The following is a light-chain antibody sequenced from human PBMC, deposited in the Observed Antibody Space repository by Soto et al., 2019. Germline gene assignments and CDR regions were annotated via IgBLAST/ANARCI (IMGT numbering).Light chain of an antibody. V-gene: IGLV2-11*01. Sequence: QSVLTQPRSVSGSPGQSVTIPCTGTSNDVGDYDYVSWYQQYPGKAPKLIIYDVNKRPSGVPDRFSGSKSGNTASLTISALQAEDEADYYCCSYAGGYTFVFGTGTRSPS. CDR1: SNDVGDYDY. CDR2: DVN. CDR3: CSYAGGYTFV. J-gene: IGLJ1*01.